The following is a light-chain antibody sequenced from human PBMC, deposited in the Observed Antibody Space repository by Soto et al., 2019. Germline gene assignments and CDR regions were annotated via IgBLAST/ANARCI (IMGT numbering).Light chain of an antibody. CDR3: HQYATSPRT. Sequence: LAPGERATLSCRASQSLRSGDLACYQQIPGQAPGLLIYGASSRATGIPDGFSGSGSGTDFNLTVSRLAPEDFAVYYCHQYATSPRTFVQGTKV. J-gene: IGKJ1*01. CDR1: QSLRSGD. CDR2: GAS. V-gene: IGKV3-20*01.